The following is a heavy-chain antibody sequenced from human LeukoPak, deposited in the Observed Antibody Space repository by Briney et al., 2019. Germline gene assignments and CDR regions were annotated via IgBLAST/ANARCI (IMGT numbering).Heavy chain of an antibody. V-gene: IGHV1-46*01. D-gene: IGHD4-23*01. CDR2: INPSGGST. J-gene: IGHJ4*02. Sequence: ASVKVSCKASGYTFTSYYMHWVRQAPGQGLEWMGIINPSGGSTSYAQKFQGRVTMTRDTSTSTVYMELSSLRSEDTAVYYCARDPSLSQVFHGGPFDYWGQGTLVTVSS. CDR3: ARDPSLSQVFHGGPFDY. CDR1: GYTFTSYY.